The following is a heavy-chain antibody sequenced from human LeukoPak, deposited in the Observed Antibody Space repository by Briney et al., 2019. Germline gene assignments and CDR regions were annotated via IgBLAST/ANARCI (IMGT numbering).Heavy chain of an antibody. Sequence: PSQTLSLTCTVSGGAISSGDYYWGCSRQPPGGGLEWIGYIYYSGSAYYNPSLKSRVTISVDTSKNQFSLKLSSVTAADTAVYYCARVENGGTSLGGWFDPWGQGTLVTVSS. CDR2: IYYSGSA. D-gene: IGHD4-23*01. V-gene: IGHV4-30-4*01. CDR1: GGAISSGDYY. J-gene: IGHJ5*02. CDR3: ARVENGGTSLGGWFDP.